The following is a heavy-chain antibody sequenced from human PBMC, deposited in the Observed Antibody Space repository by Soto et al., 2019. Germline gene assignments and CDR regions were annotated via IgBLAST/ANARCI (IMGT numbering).Heavy chain of an antibody. J-gene: IGHJ4*02. CDR1: GFPFSTYA. Sequence: QVQLVESGGGVVQPGRSLRLSCAASGFPFSTYALHWIRQAPGKGLEWVAVISYHGLTTYYADPMQGRFTISRDNSENTLYLQMNSLRAEDTAVYYCATDPRVLTPEDYCFDHWGQGTLVTVSS. CDR3: ATDPRVLTPEDYCFDH. V-gene: IGHV3-30-3*01. CDR2: ISYHGLTT.